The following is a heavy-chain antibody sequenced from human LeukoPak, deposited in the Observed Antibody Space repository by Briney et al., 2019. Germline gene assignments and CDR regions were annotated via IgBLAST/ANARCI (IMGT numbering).Heavy chain of an antibody. CDR3: VKEIYSYDNYYFCAMDV. CDR1: GFTFSTYA. D-gene: IGHD5-18*01. V-gene: IGHV3-64D*06. J-gene: IGHJ6*02. CDR2: ISTYGAST. Sequence: PGGSLRLSCSASGFTFSTYAMHWVRQAPGKGLECVSTISTYGASTYYADSVKGRFTISRDNPKNTLYLQMSSLRAEDTAIYYCVKEIYSYDNYYFCAMDVWGQGTTVTVSS.